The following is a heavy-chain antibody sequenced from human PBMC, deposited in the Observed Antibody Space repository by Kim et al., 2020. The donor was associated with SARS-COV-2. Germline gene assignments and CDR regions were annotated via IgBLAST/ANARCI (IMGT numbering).Heavy chain of an antibody. J-gene: IGHJ5*02. CDR2: IYHSGST. V-gene: IGHV4-30-2*01. D-gene: IGHD3-3*01. CDR3: ARDLWSGFAQGFDP. Sequence: SETLSLTCAVSGGSISSGGYSWSWIRQPPGKGLEWIGYIYHSGSTYYNPSLKSRVTISVDRSKNQFSLKLSSVTAADTAVYYCARDLWSGFAQGFDPWGQGNLVTVSS. CDR1: GGSISSGGYS.